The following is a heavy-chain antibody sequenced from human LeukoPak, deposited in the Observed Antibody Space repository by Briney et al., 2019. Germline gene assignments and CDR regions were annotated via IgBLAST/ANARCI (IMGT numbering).Heavy chain of an antibody. CDR3: ARSLTMVRAYDY. J-gene: IGHJ4*02. D-gene: IGHD3-10*01. CDR1: GFTFSSYG. V-gene: IGHV3-30*02. Sequence: GGSLRLSCAASGFTFSSYGMHWVRQAPGKGLEWVTFIQYDGSNKYYADSVRGRFTISRDNSKNTVYLQMNSLRTEDTAVYYCARSLTMVRAYDYWGQGTLVTVSS. CDR2: IQYDGSNK.